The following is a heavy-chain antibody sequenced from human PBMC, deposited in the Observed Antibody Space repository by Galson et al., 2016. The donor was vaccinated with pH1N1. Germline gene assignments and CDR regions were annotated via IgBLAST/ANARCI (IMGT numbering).Heavy chain of an antibody. D-gene: IGHD2-15*01. V-gene: IGHV1-69*05. J-gene: IGHJ4*02. CDR3: ARDIPCGGSCYFFDD. CDR1: GGTFTNYA. Sequence: SVKVSCKASGGTFTNYAINWVRQAPGQGLEWMGGILPVSATTNYAQKFQGRVTLSTDESPTTVYMELSSLRSEDTAVYFCARDIPCGGSCYFFDDWGQGTLVTVSS. CDR2: ILPVSATT.